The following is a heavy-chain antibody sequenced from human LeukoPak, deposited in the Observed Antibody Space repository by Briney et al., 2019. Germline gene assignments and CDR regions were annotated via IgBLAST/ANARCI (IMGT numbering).Heavy chain of an antibody. CDR1: GYTFTSYY. CDR2: INPCGGST. Sequence: ASVKVSCKASGYTFTSYYMHWVRQAPGQGVEWMGIINPCGGSTSYAQKFQGRVTMTRDMSTSTVHMELSRLRSEDTAVYYCARNYSSGFLSDPYYYMDVWGKGTTVTVSS. CDR3: ARNYSSGFLSDPYYYMDV. J-gene: IGHJ6*03. V-gene: IGHV1-46*01. D-gene: IGHD6-19*01.